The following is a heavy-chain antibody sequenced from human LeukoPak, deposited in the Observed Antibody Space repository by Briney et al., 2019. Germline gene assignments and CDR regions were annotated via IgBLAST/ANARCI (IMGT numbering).Heavy chain of an antibody. CDR2: ISSSGSTI. CDR3: AELGITMIGGV. J-gene: IGHJ4*02. D-gene: IGHD3-10*02. V-gene: IGHV3-48*03. Sequence: GGSLRLSCAASGFTFSSYEMNWVRQAPGKGLEWVSYISSSGSTIYYADSVKGRFAISRDNAKNSLYLQMNSLRAEDTAVYYCAELGITMIGGVWGQGTLVTVSS. CDR1: GFTFSSYE.